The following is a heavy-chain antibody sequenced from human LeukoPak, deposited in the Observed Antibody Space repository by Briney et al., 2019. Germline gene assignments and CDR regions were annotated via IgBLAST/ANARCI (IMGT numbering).Heavy chain of an antibody. Sequence: SGTLSLTCTVSGYSISSGYYWGWIRQPPGKGLESIGSIYHSGGTYYNPSLKSRVTISVDTSKNQFSLKLSSVTAADTAVYYCARGGFDWLYRPTTFDYWGQGTLGTVSS. CDR2: IYHSGGT. D-gene: IGHD3-9*01. CDR3: ARGGFDWLYRPTTFDY. J-gene: IGHJ4*02. CDR1: GYSISSGYY. V-gene: IGHV4-38-2*02.